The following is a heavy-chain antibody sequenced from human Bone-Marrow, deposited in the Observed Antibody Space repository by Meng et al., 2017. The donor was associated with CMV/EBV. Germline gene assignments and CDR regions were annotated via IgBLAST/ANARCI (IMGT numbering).Heavy chain of an antibody. V-gene: IGHV3-7*01. Sequence: GGSLRLSCAASGFSFSGYWMSWVRQAPGKGLEWVANIKQDGSEKYYVDSVKGRFTISRDNPKNSLYLQMNYLRAEDTAVYYCVSRDSYYPDWGQGTLVTGSS. CDR3: VSRDSYYPD. D-gene: IGHD1-26*01. J-gene: IGHJ4*02. CDR2: IKQDGSEK. CDR1: GFSFSGYW.